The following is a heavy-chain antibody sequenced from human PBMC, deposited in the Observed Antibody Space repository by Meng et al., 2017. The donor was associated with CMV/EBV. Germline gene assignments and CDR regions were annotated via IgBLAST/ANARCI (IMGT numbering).Heavy chain of an antibody. CDR1: GYTFTGSY. CDR3: ARGYYYDSSGYYY. D-gene: IGHD3-22*01. CDR2: INPNSGGT. V-gene: IGHV1-2*02. J-gene: IGHJ4*02. Sequence: QVQLVQSGAGVKKPGASVKVCCKASGYTFTGSYMHWVRQAPGQGLEWMGWINPNSGGTNYAQKFQGRVTMTRDTYISTAYMELSRLRSDDTAVYYCARGYYYDSSGYYYWGQRTLVTVAS.